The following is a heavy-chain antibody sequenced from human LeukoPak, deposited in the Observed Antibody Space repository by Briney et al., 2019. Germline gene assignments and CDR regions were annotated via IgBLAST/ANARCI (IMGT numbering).Heavy chain of an antibody. J-gene: IGHJ6*02. CDR1: GGSISSYY. CDR3: ARDSLSGSPGFDYYYYGMDV. D-gene: IGHD5-12*01. CDR2: IYYSGST. V-gene: IGHV4-59*01. Sequence: SETLSLTCTVSGGSISSYYWSWIRQPPGKGLGWIGYIYYSGSTNYNPSLKSRVTISVDTSKNQFSLKLSSVTAADTAVYYCARDSLSGSPGFDYYYYGMDVWGQGTTVTVSS.